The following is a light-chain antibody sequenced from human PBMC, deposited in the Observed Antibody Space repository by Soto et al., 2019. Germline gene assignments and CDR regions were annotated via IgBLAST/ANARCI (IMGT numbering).Light chain of an antibody. CDR2: RDS. CDR1: NIGSKN. J-gene: IGLJ1*01. V-gene: IGLV3-9*01. CDR3: QVWDSSPSSYV. Sequence: SSELTQPLSVSVALGQTARITCGGNNIGSKNVHWYQQKPGQAPVLVMYRDSNRPSGIPERFSGSNSGNTATLTISRAQAGDEADYYCQVWDSSPSSYVFGTGTKVTVL.